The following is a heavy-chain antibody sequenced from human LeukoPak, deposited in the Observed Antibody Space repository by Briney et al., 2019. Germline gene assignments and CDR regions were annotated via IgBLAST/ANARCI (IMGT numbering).Heavy chain of an antibody. CDR3: ARGGSAMFDY. CDR2: ISSSSSTI. D-gene: IGHD2-15*01. V-gene: IGHV3-48*01. J-gene: IGHJ4*02. CDR1: GFTFSSYS. Sequence: GGSLRLSCAASGFTFSSYSMNWVRQAPGKGLEWVSYISSSSSTIYYADSVKGRFTISRDNAKNSLYLQMNSLRAEDTAVYYCARGGSAMFDYWGQGTLVTVSS.